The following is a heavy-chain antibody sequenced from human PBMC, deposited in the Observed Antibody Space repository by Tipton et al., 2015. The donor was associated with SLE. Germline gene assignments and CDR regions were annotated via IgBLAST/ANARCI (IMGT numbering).Heavy chain of an antibody. J-gene: IGHJ6*03. V-gene: IGHV4-61*02. CDR2: IYTSGST. Sequence: LRLSCTVSGASISSGTYFWSWIRQSAGKGLEWIGRIYTSGSTKYNPSLKSRVTISVDTSKNQFSLKLSSVTAADTAVYYCAKAPGLERDYYYYYFMDVWGKGTTVTVSS. CDR1: GASISSGTYF. CDR3: AKAPGLERDYYYYYFMDV. D-gene: IGHD3/OR15-3a*01.